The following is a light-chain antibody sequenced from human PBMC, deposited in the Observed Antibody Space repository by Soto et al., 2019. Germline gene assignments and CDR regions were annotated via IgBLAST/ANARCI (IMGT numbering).Light chain of an antibody. J-gene: IGKJ3*01. CDR3: QKYDDGPFS. CDR1: QDISIY. Sequence: DIQMTQSPASLSASVGDRVSITCRASQDISIYLAWYQQKPGEVPTLLIYGASTLHSGVPSRFSGSGSGTEVTLTISSLQPEDVATYYCQKYDDGPFSFGPGTKVDIK. CDR2: GAS. V-gene: IGKV1-27*01.